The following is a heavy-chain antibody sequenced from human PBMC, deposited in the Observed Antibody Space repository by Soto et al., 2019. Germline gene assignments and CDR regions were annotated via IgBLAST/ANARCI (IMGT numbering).Heavy chain of an antibody. CDR2: INAGNDNT. CDR3: ARDKPIVLSLGFYYNGMDV. V-gene: IGHV1-3*01. J-gene: IGHJ6*02. CDR1: GYTFSNYA. D-gene: IGHD6-6*01. Sequence: GASVKVSCKASGYTFSNYAMHWVRQAPGQRLEWMGWINAGNDNTKYSQKFQGRVTITRDTSASTGYMEMSSLRSEDTAVYYCARDKPIVLSLGFYYNGMDVWGQGTTVTVSS.